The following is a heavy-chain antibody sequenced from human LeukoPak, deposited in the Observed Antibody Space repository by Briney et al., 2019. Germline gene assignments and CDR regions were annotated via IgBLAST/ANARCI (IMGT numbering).Heavy chain of an antibody. CDR3: ARDHMVAATTSFDY. CDR2: ISSSSSYI. J-gene: IGHJ4*02. V-gene: IGHV3-21*01. Sequence: SGGSLRLSCAASGFTFSSYSMNWVRQAPGKGLEWVSSISSSSSYIYYADSVKGRFTISRDNAKNSLYLQMNSLRAEDTAVYYCARDHMVAATTSFDYWGQGTLVTVSS. CDR1: GFTFSSYS. D-gene: IGHD2-15*01.